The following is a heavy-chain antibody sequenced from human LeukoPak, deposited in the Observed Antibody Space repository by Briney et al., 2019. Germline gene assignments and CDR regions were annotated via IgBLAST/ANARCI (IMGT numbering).Heavy chain of an antibody. CDR1: GGSISSGSYY. CDR3: ARGGPTHEVGWFDP. V-gene: IGHV4-61*01. Sequence: SETLSLTCTVSGGSISSGSYYWSWIRQPPGKGLEWIGYIYYSGSTNYNPSLKSRVTIPVDTSKNQFSLKLSSVTAADTAVYYCARGGPTHEVGWFDPWGQGTLVTVSS. J-gene: IGHJ5*02. CDR2: IYYSGST.